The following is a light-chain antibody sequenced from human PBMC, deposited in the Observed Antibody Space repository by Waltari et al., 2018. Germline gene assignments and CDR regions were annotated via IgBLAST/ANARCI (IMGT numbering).Light chain of an antibody. Sequence: SSELTQPPSVSVSPGQTASITCSGDILGSTSASRYQHKPGQSPLLVLYQHLYRPSGIPERFSGSKSGNTATLAISGTQAMDDADYYCQALGSNRWVFGGGTKLTVL. J-gene: IGLJ3*02. CDR2: QHL. V-gene: IGLV3-1*01. CDR3: QALGSNRWV. CDR1: ILGSTS.